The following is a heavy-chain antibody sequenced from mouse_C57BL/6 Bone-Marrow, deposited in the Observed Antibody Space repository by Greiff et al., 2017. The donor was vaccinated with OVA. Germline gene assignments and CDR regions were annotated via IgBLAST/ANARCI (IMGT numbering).Heavy chain of an antibody. CDR2: IHPNSGST. J-gene: IGHJ3*01. D-gene: IGHD1-1*01. CDR1: GYTFTSYW. CDR3: ARWYYGSRGAY. Sequence: QVQLKQPGAELVKPGASVKLSCKASGYTFTSYWMHWVKQRPGQGLEWIGMIHPNSGSTNYNEKFKSKATLTVDKSSSTAYMQLSSLTSEDSAVYYCARWYYGSRGAYWGQGTLVTVSA. V-gene: IGHV1-64*01.